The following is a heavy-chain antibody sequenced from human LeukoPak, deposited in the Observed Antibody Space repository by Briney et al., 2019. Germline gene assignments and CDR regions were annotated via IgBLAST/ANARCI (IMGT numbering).Heavy chain of an antibody. Sequence: SETLSLTCTVSGYSISSGFYWGWIRQPPGKGLEWIGSIYHRGSTYYNPSLKSRVTISLDTSKNQFSLNLNSVTAADTAIYYCARMFEYWGQGTLVTVSS. J-gene: IGHJ4*02. CDR2: IYHRGST. CDR1: GYSISSGFY. CDR3: ARMFEY. V-gene: IGHV4-38-2*02.